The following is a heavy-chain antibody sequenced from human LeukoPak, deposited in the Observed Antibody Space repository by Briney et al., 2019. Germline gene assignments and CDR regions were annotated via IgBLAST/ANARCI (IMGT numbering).Heavy chain of an antibody. V-gene: IGHV4-59*08. CDR2: IYYSGIT. CDR1: GGSISSYY. Sequence: KASETLSLTCIVSGGSISSYYWSWIRQPPGKGLEWIGYIYYSGITNYNPSLKSRVTISVDTSKNQSSLKLSSVTAADTAVYYCARHMYSSGWYYFDYWGQGTLVTVSS. J-gene: IGHJ4*02. CDR3: ARHMYSSGWYYFDY. D-gene: IGHD6-19*01.